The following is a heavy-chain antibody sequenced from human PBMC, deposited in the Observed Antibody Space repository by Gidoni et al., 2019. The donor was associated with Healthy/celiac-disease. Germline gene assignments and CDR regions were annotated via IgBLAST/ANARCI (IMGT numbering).Heavy chain of an antibody. CDR2: LSYDGINK. J-gene: IGHJ4*02. CDR1: GCNVRSYG. D-gene: IGHD3-10*01. Sequence: QVQLVESGGGVVQPGRSLRLSCAAAGCNVRSYGMPLVRQAPGKGLGLVAVLSYDGINKYSAASVKGRFTISRDNSKNTLYLQMNSLRAEDTAVYYCAKDPGGRYYHMHYFDYWGQGTLVTVSS. CDR3: AKDPGGRYYHMHYFDY. V-gene: IGHV3-30*18.